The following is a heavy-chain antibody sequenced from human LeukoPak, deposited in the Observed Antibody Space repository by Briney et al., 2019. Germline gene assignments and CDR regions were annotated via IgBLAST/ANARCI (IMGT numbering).Heavy chain of an antibody. V-gene: IGHV3-48*03. CDR1: GFTFSSYE. CDR2: IRSSGSTI. J-gene: IGHJ4*02. D-gene: IGHD4-17*01. Sequence: PGGSLRLSCAASGFTFSSYEMNWVRQAPGKGLEWVSYIRSSGSTIYYADSVKGRFTISRDNAKNSLYLQMNSLRAEDTAVYYCARVGYGDFYFDYWGQGTLVTVSS. CDR3: ARVGYGDFYFDY.